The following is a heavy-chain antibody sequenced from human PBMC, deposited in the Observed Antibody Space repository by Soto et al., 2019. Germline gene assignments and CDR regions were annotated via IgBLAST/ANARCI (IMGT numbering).Heavy chain of an antibody. CDR2: IIPIFGTA. V-gene: IGHV1-69*01. CDR3: ARDVDYGDYDLGWFDP. J-gene: IGHJ5*02. D-gene: IGHD4-17*01. CDR1: GGTFSSYA. Sequence: QVQLVQSGAEVKKPGSSVKVSCKASGGTFSSYAISWVRQAPGQGLEWMGGIIPIFGTANYAQKFQGRVTITADESTSTAYMELSSLRSEDTAVYYCARDVDYGDYDLGWFDPWGQGTLLTVSS.